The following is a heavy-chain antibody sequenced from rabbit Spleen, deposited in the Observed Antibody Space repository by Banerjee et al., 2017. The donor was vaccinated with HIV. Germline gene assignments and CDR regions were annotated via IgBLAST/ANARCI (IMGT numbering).Heavy chain of an antibody. CDR1: GVSFSISSY. Sequence: QSLEESGGDLVKPGASLTLTCTASGVSFSISSYMCWVRQAPGKGLEWIACIDSGSSGFTYSASWAKGRFSISKTSSTTVTLQMTRLTAADTATYFCARDLAGVIGWNFGWWGPGTLVTVS. D-gene: IGHD4-1*01. V-gene: IGHV1S40*01. CDR2: IDSGSSGFT. CDR3: ARDLAGVIGWNFGW. J-gene: IGHJ4*01.